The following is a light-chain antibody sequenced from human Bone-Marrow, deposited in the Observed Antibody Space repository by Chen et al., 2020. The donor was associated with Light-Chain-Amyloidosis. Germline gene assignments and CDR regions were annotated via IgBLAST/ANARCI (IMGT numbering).Light chain of an antibody. V-gene: IGLV3-21*02. J-gene: IGLJ3*02. CDR3: QVWDRSSDRPV. CDR1: NIGSTS. CDR2: DDS. Sequence: SYVLTQPSSVSVAPGQTATIACGGNNIGSTSVHWYQQTPGQAPLLVVYDDSDRPSGLPERLSGYNSGNTATLTISRVEAGAEADYYCQVWDRSSDRPVFGGGTKLTVL.